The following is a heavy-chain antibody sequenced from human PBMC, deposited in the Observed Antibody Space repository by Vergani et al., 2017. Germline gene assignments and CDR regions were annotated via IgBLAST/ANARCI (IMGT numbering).Heavy chain of an antibody. J-gene: IGHJ4*02. V-gene: IGHV4-39*01. CDR2: IYYSGST. D-gene: IGHD3-10*01. CDR3: ARRTTMFRGVLEIARYYFDY. Sequence: QVRLQESGPGLVKPSETLSLTCTVSGASVSSSVSSSGYSWGWLRQPPGKGLEWIGSIYYSGSTYYNPSLKSRVTISVDTSKNQFSLKLSSVTAADTAVYYCARRTTMFRGVLEIARYYFDYWGQGTLVTVSS. CDR1: GASVSSSVSSSGYS.